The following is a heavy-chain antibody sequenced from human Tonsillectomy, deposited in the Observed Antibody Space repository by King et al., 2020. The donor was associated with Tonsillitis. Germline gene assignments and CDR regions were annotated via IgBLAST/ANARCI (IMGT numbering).Heavy chain of an antibody. J-gene: IGHJ3*02. CDR2: ISWNSGTV. Sequence: VQLVQSGGGLVQPGRSLRLSCAASGIAFDDYAMHWVRQAPGKGLEWVSGISWNSGTVGYADSVKGRFTISRDNAKRFLYLEMNSVKPEETALYYCVRDMARGMVYDLGGFDMWGQGTMLTVS. CDR3: VRDMARGMVYDLGGFDM. D-gene: IGHD2-8*01. CDR1: GIAFDDYA. V-gene: IGHV3-9*01.